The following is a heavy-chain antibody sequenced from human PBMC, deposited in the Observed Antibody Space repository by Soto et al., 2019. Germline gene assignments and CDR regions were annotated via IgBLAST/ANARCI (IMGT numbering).Heavy chain of an antibody. D-gene: IGHD3-22*01. CDR3: ARDGSGYRSRASPMDV. J-gene: IGHJ6*02. CDR2: IIPIFGTA. V-gene: IGHV1-69*13. Sequence: SVKVSCKASGDTFSSYAISWVRQAPGQGLEWMGGIIPIFGTANYAQKFQGRVTITADESTSTAYMELSSLRSEDTAVYYCARDGSGYRSRASPMDVWGQGTTVTVSS. CDR1: GDTFSSYA.